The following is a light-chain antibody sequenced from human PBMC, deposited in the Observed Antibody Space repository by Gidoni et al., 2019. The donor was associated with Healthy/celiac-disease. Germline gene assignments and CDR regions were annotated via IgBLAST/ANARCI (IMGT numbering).Light chain of an antibody. J-gene: IGKJ1*01. V-gene: IGKV3-20*01. CDR3: QQYGSSSGA. Sequence: ESVLTQSPGTLSWSPGERAKLSGRARQAVSNRYLAWYVQKPGQAPRLLIYAASNRATGTPARFSGSGSGTDFTLTISSLEPEDFATYYCQQYGSSSGAFGQGTKVEIK. CDR1: QAVSNRY. CDR2: AAS.